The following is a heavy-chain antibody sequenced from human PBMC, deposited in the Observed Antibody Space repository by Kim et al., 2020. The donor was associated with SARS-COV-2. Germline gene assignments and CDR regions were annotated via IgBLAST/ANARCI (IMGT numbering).Heavy chain of an antibody. CDR3: SRDADSGCYFNRFDP. D-gene: IGHD1-26*01. V-gene: IGHV3-21*06. Sequence: SLEGRFTISRDDAKNSLYLQMTGLRAEDTAVYYCSRDADSGCYFNRFDPWGHGTLVTVSP. J-gene: IGHJ5*02.